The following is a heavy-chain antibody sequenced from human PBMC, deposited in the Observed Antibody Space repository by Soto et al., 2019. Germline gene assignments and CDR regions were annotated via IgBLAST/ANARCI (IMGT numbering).Heavy chain of an antibody. CDR3: ARDSDPTTLDAFDI. CDR2: IWYDGSNK. Sequence: GGSLRLSCAASGFTFSGYVMHWVRQSPGKGLEWVAVIWYDGSNKYYADSVKGRFTISRDNSKNTLYLQMNSLRAEDTAVYYCARDSDPTTLDAFDIWGQGTMVTVSS. D-gene: IGHD1-26*01. J-gene: IGHJ3*02. CDR1: GFTFSGYV. V-gene: IGHV3-33*01.